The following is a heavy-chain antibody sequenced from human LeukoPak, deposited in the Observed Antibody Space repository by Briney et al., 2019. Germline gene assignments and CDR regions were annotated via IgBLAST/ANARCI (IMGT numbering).Heavy chain of an antibody. V-gene: IGHV3-53*01. Sequence: GGSLRLSCAASGFTVSSNYMSWVRQAPGKGLEWVSVIYSGGGTYHADSVKGRFTISRDNSKNTLYLQMNSLRAEDTAVYYCARDKNPGIAADWGQGTLVTVSS. D-gene: IGHD6-13*01. J-gene: IGHJ4*02. CDR1: GFTVSSNY. CDR2: IYSGGGT. CDR3: ARDKNPGIAAD.